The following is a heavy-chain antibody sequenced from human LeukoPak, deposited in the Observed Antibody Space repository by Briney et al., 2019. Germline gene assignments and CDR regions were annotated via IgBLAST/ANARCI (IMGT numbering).Heavy chain of an antibody. CDR2: ISAYNGNT. CDR3: ARGGYAAVAGTEVDY. V-gene: IGHV1-18*01. J-gene: IGHJ4*02. CDR1: GYTFTSYG. D-gene: IGHD6-19*01. Sequence: ASVKVSCKASGYTFTSYGISWVRQAPGQGLEWMGWISAYNGNTNYAQKLQGRVTMTTDTSTSTAYMELRSLRSDDTAVYYCARGGYAAVAGTEVDYWGQGTLVTVSS.